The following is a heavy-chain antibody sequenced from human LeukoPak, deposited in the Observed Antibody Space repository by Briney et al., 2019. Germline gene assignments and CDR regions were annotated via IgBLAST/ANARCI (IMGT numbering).Heavy chain of an antibody. CDR2: FSTYNGNK. V-gene: IGHV1-18*01. J-gene: IGHJ4*02. D-gene: IGHD4-17*01. CDR1: GYTFTSYA. CDR3: ARDNGDYVYYFDY. Sequence: ASVKVSCKASGYTFTSYAITWLRQAPGQGPEWMGWFSTYNGNKNYAQKFQGRVTMTADTSTSTAYMELKNLESDDTAVYYCARDNGDYVYYFDYWGQGTLVTVSS.